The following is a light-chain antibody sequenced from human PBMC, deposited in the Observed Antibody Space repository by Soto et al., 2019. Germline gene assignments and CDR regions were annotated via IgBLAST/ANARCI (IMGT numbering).Light chain of an antibody. CDR2: DAS. J-gene: IGKJ4*01. V-gene: IGKV3-11*01. CDR3: QQRSKWPFT. CDR1: QSVSSY. Sequence: EIVLTQSPVTLSLSPGERATLSCRASQSVSSYLAWYQQKPGQAPRLLIYDASKRATGIPARFSGSGSGTDFTLTISSLEPEDLAVYYCQQRSKWPFTFGGGTKVEIK.